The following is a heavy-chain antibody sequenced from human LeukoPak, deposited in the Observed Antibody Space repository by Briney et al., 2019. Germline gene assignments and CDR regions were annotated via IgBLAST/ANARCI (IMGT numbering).Heavy chain of an antibody. J-gene: IGHJ4*02. V-gene: IGHV3-11*05. D-gene: IGHD3-9*01. CDR3: ARDRTNLLAGYYFY. CDR1: GFTFSDYY. Sequence: GGSLRLSCEASGFTFSDYYMSWIRQAPGKGLEWVSSISDSSSNYIYYADSVRGRFTLSRDNAKKTLYLQMNSLGAEDTAVYYCARDRTNLLAGYYFYWGQGTLVTVSS. CDR2: ISDSSSNYI.